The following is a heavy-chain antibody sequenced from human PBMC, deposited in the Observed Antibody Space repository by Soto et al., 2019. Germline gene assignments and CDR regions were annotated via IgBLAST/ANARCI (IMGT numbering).Heavy chain of an antibody. V-gene: IGHV3-74*01. J-gene: IGHJ3*01. CDR2: IHSDGITT. Sequence: GGSLRLSCAASGFTFSTYWMHWVRQAPGKGLVWVSRIHSDGITTLYADSVTGRFTIARDNAKNTVFLQMGSLRAEDTAVYYCATGPTPAFAFWGRGTMVTVSS. CDR1: GFTFSTYW. D-gene: IGHD1-1*01. CDR3: ATGPTPAFAF.